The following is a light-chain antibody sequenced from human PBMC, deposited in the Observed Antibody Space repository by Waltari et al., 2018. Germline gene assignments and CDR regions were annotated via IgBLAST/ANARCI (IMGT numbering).Light chain of an antibody. Sequence: SSELTQDPAVSVALGQTVRITCQGDSVRSYYATWYQQKPGQAPVLVLYGKNNRPSGIPDRFSGSGSGNTASLTITGAKAEDEADYYCQSRDSSGHLRVFGTGTKVTVL. CDR2: GKN. J-gene: IGLJ1*01. V-gene: IGLV3-19*01. CDR1: SVRSYY. CDR3: QSRDSSGHLRV.